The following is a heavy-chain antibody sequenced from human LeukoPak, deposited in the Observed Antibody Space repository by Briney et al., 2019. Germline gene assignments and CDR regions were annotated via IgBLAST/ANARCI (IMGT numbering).Heavy chain of an antibody. CDR3: ARGFRIMITFGGVIGSDAFDI. D-gene: IGHD3-16*02. CDR1: GGTFSSYA. Sequence: SVKVSCKASGGTFSSYAISWVRQAPGQGLEWMGGIIPIFGTANYAQKFQGRATITADESTSTAYMELSSVKSEDTAVYYCARGFRIMITFGGVIGSDAFDIWGQGTMVTVSS. V-gene: IGHV1-69*01. CDR2: IIPIFGTA. J-gene: IGHJ3*02.